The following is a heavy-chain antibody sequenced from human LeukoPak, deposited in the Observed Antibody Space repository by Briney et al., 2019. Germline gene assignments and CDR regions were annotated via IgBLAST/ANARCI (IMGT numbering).Heavy chain of an antibody. CDR3: ERKVKVGTIGSWSAP. D-gene: IGHD1-26*01. Sequence: SQTLSLTCAISGDSVSSNSAAWIWIRQSPSRGLEWLGRTYYRSKWYNDYAVSMRSRITITPDTSKSQFALQLNSVTLEDTAVYYCERKVKVGTIGSWSAPGGKETLVTVSS. CDR1: GDSVSSNSAA. J-gene: IGHJ5*02. CDR2: TYYRSKWYN. V-gene: IGHV6-1*01.